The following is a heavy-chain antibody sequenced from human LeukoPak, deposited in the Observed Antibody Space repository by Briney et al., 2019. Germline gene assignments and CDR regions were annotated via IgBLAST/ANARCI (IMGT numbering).Heavy chain of an antibody. D-gene: IGHD5-12*01. CDR1: GFTSSNYE. CDR3: AINLGTHGGYVDP. Sequence: PGGSLRHSCAASGFTSSNYEMNSVRQAPGKGLEWVSYISTSDSTMYYADSVKGRFTISRDNAKNSLYLQMDSPRVEDTGIYYCAINLGTHGGYVDPWGQGTLVTVSS. V-gene: IGHV3-48*03. J-gene: IGHJ5*02. CDR2: ISTSDSTM.